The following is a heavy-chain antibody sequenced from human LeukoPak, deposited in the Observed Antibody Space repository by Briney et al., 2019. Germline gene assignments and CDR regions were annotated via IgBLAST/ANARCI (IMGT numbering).Heavy chain of an antibody. Sequence: SETLSLTCTVSGYSISSGYFWGWIRQPPGKGLEWIGTIYHSGSTYYNSSLKSRVAISVDTSKIQFSLNLNSVTASDTAVYFCATMYVGSSASFGYWGQGTLVTVSS. D-gene: IGHD2-2*01. J-gene: IGHJ4*02. V-gene: IGHV4-38-2*02. CDR1: GYSISSGYF. CDR3: ATMYVGSSASFGY. CDR2: IYHSGST.